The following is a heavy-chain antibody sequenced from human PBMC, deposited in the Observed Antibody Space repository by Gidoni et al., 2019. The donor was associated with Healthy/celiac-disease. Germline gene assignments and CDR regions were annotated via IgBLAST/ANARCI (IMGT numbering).Heavy chain of an antibody. J-gene: IGHJ6*02. CDR3: TLLAVAGLRGMDV. CDR2: IRSKAYGGTT. CDR1: GFTFGDYA. D-gene: IGHD6-19*01. Sequence: EVQLVESGGGLVKPGRSLRLSCTASGFTFGDYAMSWFRQAPGKGLEWVGFIRSKAYGGTTEYAASVKGRFTISRDDSKSIAYLQMNSLKTEDTAVYYCTLLAVAGLRGMDVWGQGTTVTVSS. V-gene: IGHV3-49*05.